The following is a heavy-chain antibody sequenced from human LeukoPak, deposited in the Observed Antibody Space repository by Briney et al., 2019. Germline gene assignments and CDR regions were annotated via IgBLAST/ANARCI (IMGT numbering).Heavy chain of an antibody. D-gene: IGHD2-2*01. V-gene: IGHV4-38-2*01. Sequence: SETLSLTCAVSGYSISSGYYWGWIRQPPGKGLEGIGSIYHSGSTYYNPSLKSRVTISVDTSKNQFSLKLSSVTAADTAVYYCATAVVPAAMYAFDIWGQGTMVTVSS. CDR2: IYHSGST. CDR3: ATAVVPAAMYAFDI. J-gene: IGHJ3*02. CDR1: GYSISSGYY.